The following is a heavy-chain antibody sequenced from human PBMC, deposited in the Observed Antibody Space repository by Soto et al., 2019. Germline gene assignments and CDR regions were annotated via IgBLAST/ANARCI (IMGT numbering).Heavy chain of an antibody. J-gene: IGHJ4*02. V-gene: IGHV3-23*01. CDR2: VTGSGSAT. Sequence: EVQLLESGGGLVQPGGSLRLSCAASGFTFSSYAMSWVRQAPGKGLEWVSGVTGSGSATYYAESVKGRFTISRDNSKNTLYLQMNSLRGEDTAVYYCATQTFGELLNPLDYWGQGTLVTVSS. CDR3: ATQTFGELLNPLDY. D-gene: IGHD3-10*01. CDR1: GFTFSSYA.